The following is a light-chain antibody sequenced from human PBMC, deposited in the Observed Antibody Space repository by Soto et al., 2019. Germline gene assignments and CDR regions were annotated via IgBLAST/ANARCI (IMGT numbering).Light chain of an antibody. Sequence: QSALTQPASVSGSGGQSVTISCTGAXXYVGSYNRLSWYQQPPGTAPKLIMYEVNTRPSGVPDRFSGSKSGSTASLTISGLQAEDEADYYCSLYISGSTYVFGTGTKVNVL. CDR2: EVN. V-gene: IGLV2-18*01. CDR3: SLYISGSTYV. CDR1: XXYVGSYNR. J-gene: IGLJ1*01.